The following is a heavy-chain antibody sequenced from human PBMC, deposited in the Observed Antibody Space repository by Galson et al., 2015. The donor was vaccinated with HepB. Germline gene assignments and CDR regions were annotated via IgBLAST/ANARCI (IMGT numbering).Heavy chain of an antibody. CDR1: GFSFRSYA. CDR2: ISSDGSNR. CDR3: ARDKDPSRSWVDGLIYYGLAV. J-gene: IGHJ6*02. D-gene: IGHD6-13*01. V-gene: IGHV3-30*04. Sequence: SLRLSCAASGFSFRSYALHWVRQAPGKGLEWVAVISSDGSNRNYADSVKCRFTISRDKSRHTLYLQLNSLRAEDTAIYYCARDKDPSRSWVDGLIYYGLAVWGQGTTVTVSS.